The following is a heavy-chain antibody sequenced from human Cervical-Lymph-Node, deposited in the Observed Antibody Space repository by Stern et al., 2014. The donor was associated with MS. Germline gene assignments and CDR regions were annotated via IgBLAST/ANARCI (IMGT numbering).Heavy chain of an antibody. CDR2: IIPLFGTP. CDR3: TIGYSNWGQF. J-gene: IGHJ1*01. D-gene: IGHD2-21*01. CDR1: GGTFSSYA. V-gene: IGHV1-69*01. Sequence: QVQLVQSGAEVRQPGSSVKVSCKPSGGTFSSYAVNWVRQAPGKGFEWMGGIIPLFGTPTYAQAFQDRVSITADESKTTVYMDLTSLKSEVTAVYYCTIGYSNWGQFWGQGTLVTVSS.